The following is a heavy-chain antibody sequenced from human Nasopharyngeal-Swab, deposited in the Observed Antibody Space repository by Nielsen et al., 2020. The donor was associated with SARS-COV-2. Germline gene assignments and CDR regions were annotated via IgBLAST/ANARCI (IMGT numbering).Heavy chain of an antibody. CDR2: IKYRGIA. CDR1: GGSLSGYQ. Sequence: SETLSLTCAVSGGSLSGYQWSWIRQPPGKGLEWIAEIKYRGIADYNPSLRSRVTVSLDTSQKQVSLRLTSMTAADTAVYYCAQRREASTYYYFDRWGRGTLVTVSS. CDR3: AQRREASTYYYFDR. V-gene: IGHV4-34*01. D-gene: IGHD1-26*01. J-gene: IGHJ2*01.